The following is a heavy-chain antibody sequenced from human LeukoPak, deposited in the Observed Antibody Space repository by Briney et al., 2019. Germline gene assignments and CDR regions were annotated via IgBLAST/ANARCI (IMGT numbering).Heavy chain of an antibody. J-gene: IGHJ5*02. CDR1: GFTFSSYA. CDR3: AKLDADIVVVPAASDP. Sequence: GGALRLSCAASGFTFSSYAMSWVRQAPGKGLEWVSAISGSGGSTYYADSVKGRFTISRDNSKNTLYLQMNSLRAEDTAVYYCAKLDADIVVVPAASDPWGQGTLVTVSS. V-gene: IGHV3-23*01. D-gene: IGHD2-2*01. CDR2: ISGSGGST.